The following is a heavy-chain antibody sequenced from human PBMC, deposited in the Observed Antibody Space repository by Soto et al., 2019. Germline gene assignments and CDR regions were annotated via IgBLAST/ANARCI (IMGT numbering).Heavy chain of an antibody. CDR3: ARDRVESGYPEYFQH. CDR2: ISYDGSNK. CDR1: GFTFSSYA. Sequence: GGSLRLSCAASGFTFSSYAMHWVRQAPGKGLEWVAVISYDGSNKYYADSVKGRFTISRDNSKNTLYLQMNSLRAEDTAAYYCARDRVESGYPEYFQHWGQGTLVTVSS. D-gene: IGHD3-22*01. V-gene: IGHV3-30*14. J-gene: IGHJ1*01.